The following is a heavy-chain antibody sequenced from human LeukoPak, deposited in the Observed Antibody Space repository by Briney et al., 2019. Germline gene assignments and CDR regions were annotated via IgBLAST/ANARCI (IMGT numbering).Heavy chain of an antibody. D-gene: IGHD6-19*01. CDR1: GFTFSNAW. CDR2: IKSKTDGGTT. CDR3: TTDLAVAGLYYFDY. V-gene: IGHV3-15*01. Sequence: GGSLRLSCAVSGFTFSNAWMSWVRQAPGKGLEWVGRIKSKTDGGTTDYAAPVKGRFTIPRDDSKNTLYLQMNSLKTEDTAVYHCTTDLAVAGLYYFDYWGQGTLVTVSS. J-gene: IGHJ4*02.